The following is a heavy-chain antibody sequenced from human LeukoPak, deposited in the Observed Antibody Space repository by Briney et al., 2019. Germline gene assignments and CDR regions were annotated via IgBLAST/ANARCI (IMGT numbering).Heavy chain of an antibody. V-gene: IGHV3-20*04. CDR3: ARDPGDIVVAGTFDY. D-gene: IGHD6-19*01. CDR1: GFTFDDYG. J-gene: IGHJ4*02. CDR2: ITWNGGST. Sequence: GGSLRLSCAASGFTFDDYGMSWVRQAPGKGLEWVSGITWNGGSTGYADSVKGRFTISRDNAKNSLYLQMNSLRAEDTALYYCARDPGDIVVAGTFDYWGQGTLVTVSS.